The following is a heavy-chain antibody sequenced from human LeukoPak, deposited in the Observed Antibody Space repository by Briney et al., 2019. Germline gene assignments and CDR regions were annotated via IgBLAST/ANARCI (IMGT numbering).Heavy chain of an antibody. J-gene: IGHJ4*02. V-gene: IGHV3-64*02. CDR1: GFTFSSYA. D-gene: IGHD1-26*01. CDR2: MGGSGANT. Sequence: GGSLRLSCAASGFTFSSYAMQWVRQAPDKRLEYVSGMGGSGANTHYADSVKGRFTMSRDNSRDTLYLQMGSLRPEDTAVYYCARDGKAKNDYWGQGTLVTVSS. CDR3: ARDGKAKNDY.